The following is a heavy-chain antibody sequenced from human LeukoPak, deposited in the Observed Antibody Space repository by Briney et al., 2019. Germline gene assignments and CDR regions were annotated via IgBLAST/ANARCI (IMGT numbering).Heavy chain of an antibody. D-gene: IGHD3-10*01. J-gene: IGHJ1*01. CDR3: ARGWGAMVRGVEH. V-gene: IGHV4-59*01. CDR1: GGSISSYY. CDR2: IYYSGST. Sequence: PSETLSLTCTVSGGSISSYYWSWIRQPPGKGLEWIGYIYYSGSTNYNPSLKSRVTISVDTSKNQFSLKLSSVTAADTAVYYCARGWGAMVRGVEHWGQGTLVTVSS.